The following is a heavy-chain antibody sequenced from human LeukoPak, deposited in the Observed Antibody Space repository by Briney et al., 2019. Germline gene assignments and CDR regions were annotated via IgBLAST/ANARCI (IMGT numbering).Heavy chain of an antibody. CDR3: AKSVTAYYNVGCDY. D-gene: IGHD3-9*01. J-gene: IGHJ4*02. V-gene: IGHV3-23*01. CDR2: ISGSGGST. CDR1: GFTFSSYA. Sequence: GGSLRHSCAASGFTFSSYAMIWVRQAPGKGLEWVSAISGSGGSTYYADSVQGRFTISRDNSKNTLYLQMNSLRAEDTAVYYCAKSVTAYYNVGCDYWGQGTLVTVSS.